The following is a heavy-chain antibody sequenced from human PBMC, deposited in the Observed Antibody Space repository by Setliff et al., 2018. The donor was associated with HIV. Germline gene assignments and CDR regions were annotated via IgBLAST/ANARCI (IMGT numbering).Heavy chain of an antibody. Sequence: ASVKVSCKASGYTFPDYYIQWIRQAPGKGLEWMGLIHPDRGDTVYAEKFQDRVTITADRSLDTAYMKLSGLRSEDTAMYFCAWGTQRPIDSWGQGTLVTVSS. CDR1: GYTFPDYY. J-gene: IGHJ4*02. V-gene: IGHV1-69-2*01. D-gene: IGHD3-16*01. CDR3: AWGTQRPIDS. CDR2: IHPDRGDT.